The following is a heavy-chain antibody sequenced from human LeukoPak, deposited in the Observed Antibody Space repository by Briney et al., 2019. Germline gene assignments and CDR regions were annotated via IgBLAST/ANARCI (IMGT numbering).Heavy chain of an antibody. J-gene: IGHJ4*02. V-gene: IGHV3-7*01. CDR2: IKQDGSEK. CDR3: ARERCGGGSCRYDY. CDR1: GFTFSSHW. Sequence: PGGSLRLSCAASGFTFSSHWISWVRQAPGKGLEWVANIKQDGSEKYYVDSVRGRFTISGDNAKNSLYLQMNSLTAGDTAVYYCARERCGGGSCRYDYWGQGTLVTVSS. D-gene: IGHD2-15*01.